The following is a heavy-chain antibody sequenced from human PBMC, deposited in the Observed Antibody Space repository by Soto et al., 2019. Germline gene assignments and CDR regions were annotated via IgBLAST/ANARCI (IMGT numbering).Heavy chain of an antibody. V-gene: IGHV3-15*01. CDR3: TTDYAPDTMIVVGDAFDI. CDR1: GFTFSNAW. Sequence: GGSLRLSCAASGFTFSNAWMSWVRQAPEKGLEWVGRIKSKTDGGTTDYAAPVKGRFTISRDDSKNTLYLQMNSLKTEDTAVYYCTTDYAPDTMIVVGDAFDIWGQGTMVTVSS. D-gene: IGHD3-22*01. J-gene: IGHJ3*02. CDR2: IKSKTDGGTT.